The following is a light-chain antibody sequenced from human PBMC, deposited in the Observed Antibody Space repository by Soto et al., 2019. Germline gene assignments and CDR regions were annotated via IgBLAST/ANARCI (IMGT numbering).Light chain of an antibody. CDR2: EAS. CDR3: QQYNQWPPWT. V-gene: IGKV3D-20*01. CDR1: QMINNGH. Sequence: EVVLTQSPATLSLSPGERATLFCGASQMINNGHLAWYQQKPGLPPRLLIYEASNRATGVPDRFRGSGSGTDFTLTITSLQSEDFAVYYCQQYNQWPPWTFGQGTKVEVK. J-gene: IGKJ1*01.